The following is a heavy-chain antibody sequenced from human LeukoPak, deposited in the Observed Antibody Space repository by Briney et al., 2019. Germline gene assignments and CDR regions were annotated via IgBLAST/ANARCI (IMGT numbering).Heavy chain of an antibody. CDR3: ARDTYYYDSSGYDHFDY. CDR1: GGSISSYY. D-gene: IGHD3-22*01. CDR2: IYYSGST. J-gene: IGHJ4*02. Sequence: SETLSLTCTVSGGSISSYYWSWIRQPPGKGLEWIGYIYYSGSTNYNPSLKSRVTISVDTSKNQFSLKLSSVTAADTAVYYCARDTYYYDSSGYDHFDYWGQGTLVTVSS. V-gene: IGHV4-59*12.